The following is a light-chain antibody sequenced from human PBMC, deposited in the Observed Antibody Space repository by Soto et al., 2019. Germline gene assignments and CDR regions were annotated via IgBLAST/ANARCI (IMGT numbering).Light chain of an antibody. J-gene: IGKJ5*01. Sequence: DIQMTQSPSTLSASVGDRVTITCRASQSISSWLAWYQQKPGKAPKLLIYAASSLQSGVPSRFSGSGSGTDFTLTISSLQPEDFAPYYCQQSYSSPQVAATFGQGTRLEIK. CDR2: AAS. CDR1: QSISSW. V-gene: IGKV1-39*01. CDR3: QQSYSSPQVAAT.